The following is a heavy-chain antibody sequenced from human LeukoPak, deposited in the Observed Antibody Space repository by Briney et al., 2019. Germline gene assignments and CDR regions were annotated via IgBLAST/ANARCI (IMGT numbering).Heavy chain of an antibody. CDR3: ARESGIAAALDL. CDR2: ISGSGSSI. Sequence: GGSLRPSCVVSGFTFSSYSMNWVRQAPGKGLEWVSYISGSGSSIYYADSVKGRFTISRDNAKNSLYLQMNSLRAEDTAVYYCARESGIAAALDLWGQGTLVTVSS. V-gene: IGHV3-48*01. CDR1: GFTFSSYS. D-gene: IGHD6-13*01. J-gene: IGHJ5*02.